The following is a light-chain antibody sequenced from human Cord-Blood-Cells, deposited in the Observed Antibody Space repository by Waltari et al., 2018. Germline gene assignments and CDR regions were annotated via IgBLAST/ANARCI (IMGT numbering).Light chain of an antibody. J-gene: IGLJ3*02. CDR2: YDS. CDR1: NIGSKS. V-gene: IGLV3-21*04. CDR3: QVWDSSSDWV. Sequence: SYVLTQPPSVSVAPGKTARITCGGNNIGSKSVPWYQQKPGQAPVLVIYYDSDRPSGIPERFSGSNSGNTATLTISRVEAGDEADYYCQVWDSSSDWVFGGGTKLTVL.